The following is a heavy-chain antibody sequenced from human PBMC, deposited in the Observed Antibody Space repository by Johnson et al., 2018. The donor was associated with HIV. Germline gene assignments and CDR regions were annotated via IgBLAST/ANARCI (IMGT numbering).Heavy chain of an antibody. CDR1: GFSFSSYD. D-gene: IGHD1-26*01. V-gene: IGHV3-30*03. J-gene: IGHJ3*02. CDR2: ISYDGSNK. CDR3: AREGGALDAFEI. Sequence: QVQLVESGGGVVQPGRSLRLSCAASGFSFSSYDMHWVRQAPGKGLEWVAVISYDGSNKYYADSVKGRFTISRDNSKNTLYLQMNSLRAEDTAVYYCAREGGALDAFEIWGQGTMVTVSS.